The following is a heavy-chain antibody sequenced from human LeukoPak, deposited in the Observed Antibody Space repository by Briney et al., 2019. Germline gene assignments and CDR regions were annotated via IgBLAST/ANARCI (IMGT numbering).Heavy chain of an antibody. CDR2: IKQDGSEK. D-gene: IGHD3-22*01. V-gene: IGHV3-7*01. CDR3: ARDLKYYYDSSGYYCDY. Sequence: GGSLRLSCAASGFTFSSSAMNWVRQAPGKGLEWVANIKQDGSEKYYVDSVKGRFTISRDNAKNSLYLQMNSLRAEDTAVYYCARDLKYYYDSSGYYCDYWGQGTLVTVSS. CDR1: GFTFSSSA. J-gene: IGHJ4*02.